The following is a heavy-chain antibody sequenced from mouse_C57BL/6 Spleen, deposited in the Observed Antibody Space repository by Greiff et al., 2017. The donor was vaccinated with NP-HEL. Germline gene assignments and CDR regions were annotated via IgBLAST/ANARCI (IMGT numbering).Heavy chain of an antibody. Sequence: QVQLQQPGAELVKPGASVKMSCKASGYTFTSYWITWVKQRPGQGLEWIGDIYPGSGSTNYNEKFKSKATLTVDTSSSTAYMQLSSLTSEDSAVYYCARGGEGLLPSWYFDYWGQGTTLTVSS. CDR1: GYTFTSYW. D-gene: IGHD2-3*01. J-gene: IGHJ2*01. V-gene: IGHV1-55*01. CDR2: IYPGSGST. CDR3: ARGGEGLLPSWYFDY.